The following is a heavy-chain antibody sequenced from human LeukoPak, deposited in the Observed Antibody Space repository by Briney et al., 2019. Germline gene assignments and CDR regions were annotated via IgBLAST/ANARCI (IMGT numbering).Heavy chain of an antibody. D-gene: IGHD3-22*01. J-gene: IGHJ1*01. V-gene: IGHV3-23*01. CDR2: ITTNGGRT. CDR3: AIMHGYYDGTGYWVQ. Sequence: QPGGSLRLSCAASGFTFASYGTSWVRQAPGKGLEWVSFITTNGGRTSYADSVEGRFTISRDNPRNTLYMQMNSLRDEDTAVYYCAIMHGYYDGTGYWVQWGQGTLVTVSS. CDR1: GFTFASYG.